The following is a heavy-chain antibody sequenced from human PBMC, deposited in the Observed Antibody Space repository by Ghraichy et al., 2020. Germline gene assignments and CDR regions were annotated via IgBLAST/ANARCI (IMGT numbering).Heavy chain of an antibody. D-gene: IGHD6-19*01. Sequence: SETLSLTCTVSGGSISNYYWIWIRQPAGKGLEWIGRIFTSGSTNYNPSLKSRVTMSVDTSKNQFSLKLSSVTAADTAVYYCARVSRGWSLYSFDYWGQGTLVTVSS. CDR2: IFTSGST. V-gene: IGHV4-4*07. CDR1: GGSISNYY. J-gene: IGHJ4*02. CDR3: ARVSRGWSLYSFDY.